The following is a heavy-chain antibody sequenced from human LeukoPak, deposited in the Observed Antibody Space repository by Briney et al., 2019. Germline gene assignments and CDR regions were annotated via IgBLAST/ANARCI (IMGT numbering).Heavy chain of an antibody. CDR1: GGSISGGGYS. D-gene: IGHD3-10*01. Sequence: SGALSLTCDVSGGSISGGGYSWSCIRQPPGRGLGWIEYIYHSGSTYYTPSVTSPVTISVGRCTTQVSLKLSSVTAADTAVYYCVIGELPDSSGQGTLVTASS. CDR2: IYHSGST. J-gene: IGHJ4*02. CDR3: VIGELPDS. V-gene: IGHV4-30-2*01.